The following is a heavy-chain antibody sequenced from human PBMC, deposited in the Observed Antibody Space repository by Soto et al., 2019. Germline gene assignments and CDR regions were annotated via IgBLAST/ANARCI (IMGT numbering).Heavy chain of an antibody. Sequence: SGPTLVNPTQTLTLTCTFSGFSLTTSGMRVSWIRQPPGKALEWRARIDWDDDKFYKTSLKTRLTISKDSSKNQVVLTMTNVDPVDTATYYCARMFHCSGGTCPFDYWGQGALVTVSS. J-gene: IGHJ4*02. D-gene: IGHD2-15*01. CDR3: ARMFHCSGGTCPFDY. CDR2: IDWDDDK. V-gene: IGHV2-70*04. CDR1: GFSLTTSGMR.